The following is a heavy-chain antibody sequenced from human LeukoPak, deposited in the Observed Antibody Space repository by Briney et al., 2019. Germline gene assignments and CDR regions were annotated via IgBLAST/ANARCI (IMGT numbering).Heavy chain of an antibody. CDR1: GLSLSRYW. J-gene: IGHJ4*02. Sequence: VGTLRLSCAPSGLSLSRYWMHWIRQVPGKGQGLISRVNSDRSIPSYADSVKGRFTISRHNAKNTLYLQMHSLRALDTAVYYCAIAPGWCGYYHDYWGQGTLVTVSS. V-gene: IGHV3-74*01. D-gene: IGHD3-3*01. CDR2: VNSDRSIP. CDR3: AIAPGWCGYYHDY.